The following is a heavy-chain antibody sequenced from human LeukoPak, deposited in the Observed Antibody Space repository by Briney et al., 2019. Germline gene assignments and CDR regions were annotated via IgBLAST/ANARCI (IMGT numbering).Heavy chain of an antibody. CDR3: AHPSAVGV. CDR2: ISADSST. J-gene: IGHJ6*02. V-gene: IGHV3-23*01. CDR1: GFTFSSYA. Sequence: GGPLRLSCVASGFTFSSYAMTWVRQAPGKGLEWVSGISADSSTYYADSVKGRFTISRDNSKNTLYLQMNSLRVDDTAVYYCAHPSAVGVWGQGTTVTVS.